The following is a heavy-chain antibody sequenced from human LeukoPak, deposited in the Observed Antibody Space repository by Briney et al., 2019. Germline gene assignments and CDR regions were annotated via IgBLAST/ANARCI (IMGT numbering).Heavy chain of an antibody. D-gene: IGHD2-8*01. CDR2: ISVYNGNT. CDR1: GYSFSSYG. V-gene: IGHV1-18*01. CDR3: ARDEGGYCTNGVCLPRNY. J-gene: IGHJ4*02. Sequence: GASVKVSCKASGYSFSSYGISWVRQAPGQGLEWMGWISVYNGNTNYAQKFQGRVIMTTDTSTSTAYMDLRSLRSDDTAVYYCARDEGGYCTNGVCLPRNYWGQGTLVTVSS.